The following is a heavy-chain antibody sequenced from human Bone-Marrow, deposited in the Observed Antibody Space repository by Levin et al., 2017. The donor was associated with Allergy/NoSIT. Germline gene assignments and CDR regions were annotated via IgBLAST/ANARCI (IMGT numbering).Heavy chain of an antibody. V-gene: IGHV1-46*03. CDR3: STPVYCSGNRCYSQ. D-gene: IGHD2-15*01. J-gene: IGHJ4*02. Sequence: GESLKISCKSSGYTFTSYNMHWVRQAPGQGLEWMGIINPSGGSTSYAQKFQGRVTMTRDTPTNTVYMELSSLRSEDTAIYYCSTPVYCSGNRCYSQWGQGTLVTVSS. CDR1: GYTFTSYN. CDR2: INPSGGST.